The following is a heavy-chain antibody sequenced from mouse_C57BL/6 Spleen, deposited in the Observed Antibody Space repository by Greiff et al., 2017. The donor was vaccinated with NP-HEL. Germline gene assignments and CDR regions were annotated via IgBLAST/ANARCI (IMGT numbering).Heavy chain of an antibody. V-gene: IGHV1-52*01. J-gene: IGHJ4*01. D-gene: IGHD1-3*01. CDR1: GYTFTSYW. CDR2: IDPSDSET. Sequence: QVQLKQPGAELVRPGSSVKLSCKASGYTFTSYWMHWVKQRPIQGLEWIGNIDPSDSETHYNQKFKDKATLTVDKSSSTAYMQLSSLTSEDSAVYYCARGRVKGLMDYWGQGTSVTVSS. CDR3: ARGRVKGLMDY.